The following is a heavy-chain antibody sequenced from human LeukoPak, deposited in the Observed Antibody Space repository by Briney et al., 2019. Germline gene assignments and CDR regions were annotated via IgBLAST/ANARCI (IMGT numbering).Heavy chain of an antibody. J-gene: IGHJ4*02. CDR3: ARDDTGWPFFES. CDR2: VSGTGTT. Sequence: PSETLSLTCTVSGDSMDSFSWRWIRQPAGKGLEWIGRVSGTGTTNYSPALKSRVTMSLDTSKKQFSLKLTSVTAADTAVYYFARDDTGWPFFESRGPGTLCTVSS. D-gene: IGHD6-19*01. V-gene: IGHV4-4*07. CDR1: GDSMDSFS.